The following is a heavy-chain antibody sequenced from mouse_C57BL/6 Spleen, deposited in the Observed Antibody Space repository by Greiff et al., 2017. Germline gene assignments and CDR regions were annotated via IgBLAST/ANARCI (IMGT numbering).Heavy chain of an antibody. V-gene: IGHV1-82*01. CDR3: ARSGDYDGYYAMDY. D-gene: IGHD2-4*01. CDR1: GYAFSSSW. J-gene: IGHJ4*01. Sequence: QVQLQQSGPELVKPGASVKISCKASGYAFSSSWMNWVKQRPGKGLEWIGRIYPGDGDTNYNGKFKGKATLTADKSSSTAYMQLSSLTSEDSAVYFCARSGDYDGYYAMDYWGQGTSFTVSS. CDR2: IYPGDGDT.